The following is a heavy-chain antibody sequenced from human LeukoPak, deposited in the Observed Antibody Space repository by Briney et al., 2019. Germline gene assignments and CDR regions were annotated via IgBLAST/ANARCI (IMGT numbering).Heavy chain of an antibody. CDR3: VRITGDQHTLRYGIDA. CDR2: SRDKPRGYST. CDR1: GFTFTDHT. J-gene: IGHJ6*02. Sequence: GGTLRLSCAASGFTFTDHTIDRVRQAPGKGLERVGRSRDKPRGYSTEYSATVKSRFSISREETENSPQLQMTSPKTEDTPVSYCVRITGDQHTLRYGIDAWGQGITVIVSS. D-gene: IGHD7-27*01. V-gene: IGHV3-72*01.